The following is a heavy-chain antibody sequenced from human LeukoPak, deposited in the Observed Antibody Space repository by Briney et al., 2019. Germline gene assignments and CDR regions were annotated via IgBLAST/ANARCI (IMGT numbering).Heavy chain of an antibody. D-gene: IGHD1-26*01. V-gene: IGHV3-23*01. J-gene: IGHJ3*02. CDR2: ISGSGGST. Sequence: PGRSLRLSCAASGFTFSDYAMHWVRQAPGKGLEWVSAISGSGGSTYYADSVKGRFTISRDNSKNTLYLQMNSLRAEDTAVYYCAKDESRSFAREGKAFDIWGQGTMVTVSS. CDR3: AKDESRSFAREGKAFDI. CDR1: GFTFSDYA.